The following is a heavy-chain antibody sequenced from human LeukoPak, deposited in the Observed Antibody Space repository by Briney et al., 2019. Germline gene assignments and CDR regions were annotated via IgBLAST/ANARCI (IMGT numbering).Heavy chain of an antibody. J-gene: IGHJ4*02. CDR2: ISYDGSNK. CDR1: GFTFSSYA. V-gene: IGHV3-30-3*01. Sequence: GRSLRLSCAASGFTFSSYAMHWVRQAPGKGLEWVAVISYDGSNKYYADSVKGRFTISRDNSKNTLYLQMNSLRAEDTAVYYCARESLNCSGGSCYSLDYWGQGTLVTVSS. CDR3: ARESLNCSGGSCYSLDY. D-gene: IGHD2-15*01.